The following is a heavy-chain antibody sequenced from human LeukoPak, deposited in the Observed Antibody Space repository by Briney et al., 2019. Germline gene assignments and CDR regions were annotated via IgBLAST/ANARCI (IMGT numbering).Heavy chain of an antibody. CDR1: GFTFSSYA. D-gene: IGHD3-9*01. CDR3: AKDPILTGYYSTFDY. CDR2: ISGSGGNT. Sequence: PGGSLRLSCAASGFTFSSYAMSWVRQAPGKGLEWVSAISGSGGNTYYADSVKGRFTISRDNSENTLYLQMNSLRAEDTAVYYCAKDPILTGYYSTFDYWGQGTLVTVSS. J-gene: IGHJ4*02. V-gene: IGHV3-23*01.